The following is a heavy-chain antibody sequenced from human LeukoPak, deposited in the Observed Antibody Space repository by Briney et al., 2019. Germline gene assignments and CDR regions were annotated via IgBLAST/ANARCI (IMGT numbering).Heavy chain of an antibody. CDR2: IIGSGGST. J-gene: IGHJ6*03. Sequence: GGSLRLSCAASGFTFSSYAMSWVRQAPGKGLEWVSAIIGSGGSTYYADSVKGRFTISRDNSKNTLYLQMNSLRAEDTAVYYCAKCGCSSTSCYDYYMDVWGKGTTVTVSS. CDR3: AKCGCSSTSCYDYYMDV. CDR1: GFTFSSYA. D-gene: IGHD2-2*01. V-gene: IGHV3-23*01.